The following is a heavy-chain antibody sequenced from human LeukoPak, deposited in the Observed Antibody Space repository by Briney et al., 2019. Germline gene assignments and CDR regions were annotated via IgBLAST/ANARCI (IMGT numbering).Heavy chain of an antibody. CDR2: IIPIFGTA. D-gene: IGHD6-13*01. Sequence: SVKVSCKASGYTFTSYGISWVRQAPGQGLEWMGGIIPIFGTANYAQKFQGRVTITADKSTSTAYMELSSLRSEDTPVYYCARGSIAAAGISWFDPWGQGTLVTVSS. V-gene: IGHV1-69*06. CDR3: ARGSIAAAGISWFDP. CDR1: GYTFTSYG. J-gene: IGHJ5*02.